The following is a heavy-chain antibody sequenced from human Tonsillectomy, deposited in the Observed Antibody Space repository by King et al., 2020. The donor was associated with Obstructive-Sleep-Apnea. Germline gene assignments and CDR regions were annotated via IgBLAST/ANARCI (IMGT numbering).Heavy chain of an antibody. CDR2: IYHCGII. V-gene: IGHV4-38-2*02. Sequence: VQLQESGPGLVKPSETLSLTCTVSGYSISSDYHWGWNRQPPGEGLEWIGSIYHCGIIYYNPSLKSRVTISVDTSTNQFSLELTSVTATDTAVYYCARVDWNPDYWGQGTLVTVSS. CDR3: ARVDWNPDY. CDR1: GYSISSDYH. J-gene: IGHJ4*02. D-gene: IGHD1-1*01.